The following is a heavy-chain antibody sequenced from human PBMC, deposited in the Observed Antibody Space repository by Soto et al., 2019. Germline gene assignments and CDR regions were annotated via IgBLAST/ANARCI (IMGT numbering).Heavy chain of an antibody. Sequence: QVQLQESGPGLVKPSGTLSLTCAVSSGSISSSNWWSWVRQPPGKGLEWIGEIYHSGSTNYNPSLKSRVTISVDKSKNQFSLKLSSVTAADTAVYYCARVGLVLRWFRELEGSLYYFDYWGQGTLVTVSS. V-gene: IGHV4-4*02. CDR3: ARVGLVLRWFRELEGSLYYFDY. CDR2: IYHSGST. CDR1: SGSISSSNW. D-gene: IGHD3-10*01. J-gene: IGHJ4*02.